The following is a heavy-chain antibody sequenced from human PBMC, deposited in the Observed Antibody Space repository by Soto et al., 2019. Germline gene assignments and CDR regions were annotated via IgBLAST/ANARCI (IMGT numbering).Heavy chain of an antibody. CDR3: ARVSQSGYCSSTSCYVHYSYYYGMDV. V-gene: IGHV4-59*01. CDR2: IYYSGST. J-gene: IGHJ6*02. D-gene: IGHD2-2*01. CDR1: GGSISSYY. Sequence: PSETLSLTCTVSGGSISSYYWSWIRQPPGKGLEWIGYIYYSGSTNYNPSLKSRVTISVDTSKNQFSLKLSSVTAADTAVYYCARVSQSGYCSSTSCYVHYSYYYGMDVWGQGPTVTVSS.